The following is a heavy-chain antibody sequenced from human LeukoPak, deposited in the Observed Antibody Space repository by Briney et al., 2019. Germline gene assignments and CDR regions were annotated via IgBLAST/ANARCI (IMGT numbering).Heavy chain of an antibody. V-gene: IGHV3-23*01. J-gene: IGHJ6*03. D-gene: IGHD2-15*01. CDR1: GFTFSAFA. CDR2: ISRSGGTT. Sequence: GGSLRLSCAASGFTFSAFAMTWVRQTPGKGLEWVSLISRSGGTTYYADSVKGRFTISRDNSKNTLYLQMNSLRAEDTAEYYCAKRGGTESFYYYYYMDVWGKGTTVTVSS. CDR3: AKRGGTESFYYYYYMDV.